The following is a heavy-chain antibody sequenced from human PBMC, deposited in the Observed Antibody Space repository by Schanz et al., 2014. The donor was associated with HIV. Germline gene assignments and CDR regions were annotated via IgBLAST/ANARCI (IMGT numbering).Heavy chain of an antibody. CDR3: ATVWVGLTSSHFDY. Sequence: EVQLLESGGGLVQPGGSLRLSCAASGFTFSSYAMSWVRQAPGKGLEWVSGISGNSGHTWYADSVKGRFTISRDNPKNRLYLHMTSLKTEDTAVYYCATVWVGLTSSHFDYWGQGTLVTVSS. CDR2: ISGNSGHT. V-gene: IGHV3-23*01. D-gene: IGHD1-26*01. CDR1: GFTFSSYA. J-gene: IGHJ4*02.